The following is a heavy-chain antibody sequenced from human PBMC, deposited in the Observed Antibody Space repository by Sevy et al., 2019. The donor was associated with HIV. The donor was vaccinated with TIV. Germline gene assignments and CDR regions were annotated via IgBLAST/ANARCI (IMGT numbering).Heavy chain of an antibody. D-gene: IGHD6-13*01. Sequence: GGSLRLSCAASGFTFSATAMHWVRQTSGKGLEWVGRIRSKANNYATTYAASVKGRFTISRDDSKHTAYLQTNSLKTEDTAVYYCTTQYSSSRKNFDYWGQGTLVTVSS. CDR1: GFTFSATA. J-gene: IGHJ4*02. CDR2: IRSKANNYAT. CDR3: TTQYSSSRKNFDY. V-gene: IGHV3-73*01.